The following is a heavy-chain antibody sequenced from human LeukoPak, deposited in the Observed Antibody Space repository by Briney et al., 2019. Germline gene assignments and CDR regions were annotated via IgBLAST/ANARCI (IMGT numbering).Heavy chain of an antibody. J-gene: IGHJ6*03. Sequence: PSQTLSLTCTVSGGSISSGSYYWSWIRQPAGKGLEWIGRIYTSGSTNYNPRLKSRVTISVDTSKNQFSLKLSSVTAADTAVYYCARTAALQYCSSTSCYPYYYYMDVWGKGTTVTVSS. CDR1: GGSISSGSYY. CDR2: IYTSGST. D-gene: IGHD2-2*01. V-gene: IGHV4-61*02. CDR3: ARTAALQYCSSTSCYPYYYYMDV.